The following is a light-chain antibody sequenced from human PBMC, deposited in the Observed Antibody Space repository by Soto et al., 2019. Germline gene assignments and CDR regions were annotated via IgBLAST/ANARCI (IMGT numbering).Light chain of an antibody. CDR1: SSDVGGYNY. CDR3: SSYTNINTRACV. J-gene: IGLJ1*01. CDR2: EVS. Sequence: LTQPASVSGSPGQSITISCTGTSSDVGGYNYVSWYQQHPGKAPKLMIYEVSNRPSGVSNRFSGSKSGNTASLTISGLQAEDEAEYYCSSYTNINTRACVFGTGTKVTVL. V-gene: IGLV2-14*01.